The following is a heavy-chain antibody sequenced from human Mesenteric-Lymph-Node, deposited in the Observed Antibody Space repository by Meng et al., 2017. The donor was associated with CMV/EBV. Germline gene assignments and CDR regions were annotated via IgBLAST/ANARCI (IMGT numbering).Heavy chain of an antibody. V-gene: IGHV4-34*01. CDR1: GGSFSGYY. J-gene: IGHJ6*02. D-gene: IGHD6-13*01. CDR2: INHSGST. Sequence: SETLSLTCAVYGGSFSGYYWSWIRQPPGKGLEWIGEINHSGSTNYNPSLKSRVTISVDTSKNQFSLKLSSVTAADTAVYYCARRTYSSSFIVWKGGMDVWGQGTTVTVSS. CDR3: ARRTYSSSFIVWKGGMDV.